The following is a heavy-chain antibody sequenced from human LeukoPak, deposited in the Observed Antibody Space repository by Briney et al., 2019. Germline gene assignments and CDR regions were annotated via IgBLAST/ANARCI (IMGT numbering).Heavy chain of an antibody. CDR2: IKEDGSER. J-gene: IGHJ3*02. CDR1: GFTFSSYA. Sequence: GGSLRLSCAASGFTFSSYAMHWVRQAPGKGLEWVASIKEDGSERQYVDSVKGRFSISRDNTKGSLFLQLNSLRAEDTAVYYCARGEQLDAFDIWGQGTMVTVSS. CDR3: ARGEQLDAFDI. V-gene: IGHV3-7*03. D-gene: IGHD6-13*01.